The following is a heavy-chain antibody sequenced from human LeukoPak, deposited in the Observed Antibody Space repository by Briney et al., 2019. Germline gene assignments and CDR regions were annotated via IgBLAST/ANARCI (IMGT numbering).Heavy chain of an antibody. CDR2: ISNSGVST. CDR3: AKDLYPHGRAEYFQH. J-gene: IGHJ1*01. D-gene: IGHD2-2*02. CDR1: GGSISSGDYY. Sequence: ETLFLTCTVSGGSISSGDYYWSWIRQAPGKGLEWVSAISNSGVSTHYADSVKGRFTISRDNSKNTLFLHMNTLRADDMAVYYCAKDLYPHGRAEYFQHWGQGTLVTVSS. V-gene: IGHV3-23*01.